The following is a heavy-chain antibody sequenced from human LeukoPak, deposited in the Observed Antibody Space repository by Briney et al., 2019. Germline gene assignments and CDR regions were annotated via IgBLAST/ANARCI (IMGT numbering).Heavy chain of an antibody. V-gene: IGHV1-18*01. CDR1: GYTFTSYG. CDR3: ALSGYCSGGSCYSLV. D-gene: IGHD2-15*01. CDR2: ISAYNGNT. Sequence: ASVTVSCKASGYTFTSYGISWVRQAPGQGLEWMGWISAYNGNTNYAQKLQGRVTMTTDTSTSTAYMELRSLRSDDTAVYYCALSGYCSGGSCYSLVWGQGTLVTVSS. J-gene: IGHJ4*02.